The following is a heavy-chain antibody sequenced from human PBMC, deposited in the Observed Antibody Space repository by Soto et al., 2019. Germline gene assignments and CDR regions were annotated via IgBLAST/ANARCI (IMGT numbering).Heavy chain of an antibody. CDR2: ITNSGGST. D-gene: IGHD4-17*01. Sequence: VGSLRLSCVAPGFAFNSYAMTWVRQAPGKGLEWVSTITNSGGSTYYADSVKGRFTISRDNSKNTLYMQMTTLTAEDTAIYYCTKEHDYGYYGWFDPWGQGTLVTV. V-gene: IGHV3-23*01. CDR1: GFAFNSYA. CDR3: TKEHDYGYYGWFDP. J-gene: IGHJ5*02.